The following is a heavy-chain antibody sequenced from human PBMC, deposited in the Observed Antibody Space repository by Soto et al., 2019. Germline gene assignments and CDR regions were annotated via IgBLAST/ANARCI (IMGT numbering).Heavy chain of an antibody. CDR1: GFTFSSYA. CDR3: ASVSHDYGCNGHAFDI. D-gene: IGHD4-17*01. J-gene: IGHJ3*02. V-gene: IGHV3-30-3*01. Sequence: QVQLVESGGGVVQPGRSLRLSCAASGFTFSSYAMHWVRQAPGKGLEWVAVISYDGSNKYYADSVKGRFTISRDNSKNTLYLQMNSLRAEDTAVYYCASVSHDYGCNGHAFDIWGQGTMVTVSS. CDR2: ISYDGSNK.